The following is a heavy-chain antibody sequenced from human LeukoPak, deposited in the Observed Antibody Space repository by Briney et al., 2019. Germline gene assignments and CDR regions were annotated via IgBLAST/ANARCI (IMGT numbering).Heavy chain of an antibody. V-gene: IGHV4-30-2*01. D-gene: IGHD7-27*01. Sequence: SETLSLTCTVSGGSISSGGYYWSWIRQPPGKGLEWIGYIYHSGSTYYNPSLKSRVTISVDRSKNQFSLKLSSVTAADTAVYYCARVCPTGDHYYYYYMDVWGKGTTVTVSS. CDR1: GGSISSGGYY. J-gene: IGHJ6*03. CDR2: IYHSGST. CDR3: ARVCPTGDHYYYYYMDV.